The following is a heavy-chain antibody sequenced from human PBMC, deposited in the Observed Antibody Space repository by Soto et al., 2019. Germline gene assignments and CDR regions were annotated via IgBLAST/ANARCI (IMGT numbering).Heavy chain of an antibody. J-gene: IGHJ4*02. CDR3: AIAPEVNGSAQSRPDF. CDR2: ISPSGTT. D-gene: IGHD3-10*01. V-gene: IGHV4-34*01. CDR1: SGSLSGYY. Sequence: SATLSLTRSLYSGSLSGYYRSWIRQPPGKGLEWIGEISPSGTTNYSPSLKSRVYISVDTSTNQFSLNLTSLTAADRAVYYCAIAPEVNGSAQSRPDFRGQGSLVT.